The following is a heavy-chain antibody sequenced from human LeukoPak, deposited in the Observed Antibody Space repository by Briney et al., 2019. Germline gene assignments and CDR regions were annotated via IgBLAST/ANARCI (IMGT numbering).Heavy chain of an antibody. Sequence: ARGSLRLSCAASGFTFSSYGMHWVRQAPGKGLEWVAFIRYDGSNKYYADSVKGRFTISRDNSKNTLYLQMGSLRAEDMAVYYCARAGNYYDSSGYLGYWGQGTLVTVSS. CDR3: ARAGNYYDSSGYLGY. J-gene: IGHJ4*02. CDR1: GFTFSSYG. V-gene: IGHV3-30*02. CDR2: IRYDGSNK. D-gene: IGHD3-22*01.